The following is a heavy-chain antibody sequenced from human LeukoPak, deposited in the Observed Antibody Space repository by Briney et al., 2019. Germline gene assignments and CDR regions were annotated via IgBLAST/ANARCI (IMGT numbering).Heavy chain of an antibody. D-gene: IGHD3-22*01. CDR1: GFTFSRYG. CDR2: ISGSGDSK. CDR3: AKDVLDTSGYDY. V-gene: IGHV3-23*01. J-gene: IGHJ4*02. Sequence: GGSLRLSCGASGFTFSRYGMSWVRQAPGKGLEWVSSISGSGDSKNYADSAKGRFTISRDNFKNTLYLEMNNPRADDTAVYYCAKDVLDTSGYDYWGQGTLVTVSS.